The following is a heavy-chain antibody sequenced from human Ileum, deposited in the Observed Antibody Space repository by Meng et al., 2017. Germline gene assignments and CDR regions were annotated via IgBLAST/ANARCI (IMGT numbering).Heavy chain of an antibody. CDR3: ASGSGSLDY. Sequence: QLMRSGPGVVKPSHPLSLTCAVSGGSVSSNIAAWNWIRQSPLRGLELLGRTYYRSKLYSEYAVSVKSRISITPDTSKNQFSLQMNSVTPEDTAVYYCASGSGSLDYWGPGTLVTVSS. CDR1: GGSVSSNIAA. V-gene: IGHV6-1*01. D-gene: IGHD3-3*01. J-gene: IGHJ4*02. CDR2: TYYRSKLYS.